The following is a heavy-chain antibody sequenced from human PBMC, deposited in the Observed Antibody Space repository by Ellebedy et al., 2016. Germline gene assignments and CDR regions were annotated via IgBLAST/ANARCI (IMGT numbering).Heavy chain of an antibody. V-gene: IGHV3-30*18. J-gene: IGHJ4*02. D-gene: IGHD3-3*01. CDR1: GFAFSTFG. Sequence: GESLKISXAASGFAFSTFGMHWVRQTPGKGLEWVAIISYDGSKKYYADSVKGRFTISRDNSKNTLYLEVNSLRAEDTAVYYCAKDGGFWSGYLDYWGQGTLVTVSS. CDR2: ISYDGSKK. CDR3: AKDGGFWSGYLDY.